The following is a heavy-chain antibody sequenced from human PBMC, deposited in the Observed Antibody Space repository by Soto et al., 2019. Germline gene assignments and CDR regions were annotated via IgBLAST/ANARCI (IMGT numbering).Heavy chain of an antibody. D-gene: IGHD4-17*01. CDR3: AKDYGDFWDPLDY. CDR1: GFTFSSYA. V-gene: IGHV3-23*01. J-gene: IGHJ4*02. CDR2: ITGSGDKR. Sequence: EVHLLESGGGLVQPGGSLRLSCAASGFTFSSYAMSWVRQAPGKGLEWVSGITGSGDKRYYADSVKGRFTISRDNSKNTLYLQMNSLRVEDTAVFYCAKDYGDFWDPLDYWGQGTLVTVSS.